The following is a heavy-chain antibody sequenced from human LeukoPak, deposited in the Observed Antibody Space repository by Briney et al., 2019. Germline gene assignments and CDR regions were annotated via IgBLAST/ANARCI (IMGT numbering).Heavy chain of an antibody. V-gene: IGHV3-11*04. CDR1: GSTFSDYY. J-gene: IGHJ5*02. D-gene: IGHD3-10*01. Sequence: GGSLRLSCAASGSTFSDYYMSWIRQAPGKGLEWLSYISSSGSNVYYADSVKGRFTISRDNAKNSLYLQMNSQRAEDTAVYYCARSIWFGEGFDPWGQGTLVTVSS. CDR3: ARSIWFGEGFDP. CDR2: ISSSGSNV.